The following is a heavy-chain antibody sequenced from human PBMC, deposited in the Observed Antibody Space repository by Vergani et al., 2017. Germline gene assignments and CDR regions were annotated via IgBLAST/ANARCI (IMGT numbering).Heavy chain of an antibody. CDR3: ARDSSRDSSSWYREYDY. CDR2: INWNGGST. D-gene: IGHD6-13*01. Sequence: EVQLVESGGGVVRPGGSLRLSCAASGFTFDDYGMSWVRHAPGKGLEWVSGINWNGGSTGYADSVKGRFTISRDNAKNSLYLQMNSLRAEDTALYHCARDSSRDSSSWYREYDYWGQGTLVTVSS. CDR1: GFTFDDYG. V-gene: IGHV3-20*01. J-gene: IGHJ4*02.